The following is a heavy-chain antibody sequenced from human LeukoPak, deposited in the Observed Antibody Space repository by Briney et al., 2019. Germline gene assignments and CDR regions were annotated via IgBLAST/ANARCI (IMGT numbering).Heavy chain of an antibody. CDR3: ARDYGGNSFRYYYYMDV. CDR1: GFTFDDYG. J-gene: IGHJ6*03. CDR2: INWNGGST. Sequence: GGSLRLSCAASGFTFDDYGMSWVRQAPGKGLEWVSGINWNGGSTGYADSVKGRFTISRDNAKNSLYLQMNSLRAEDTALYYCARDYGGNSFRYYYYMDVWGKGTTVTVSS. D-gene: IGHD4-23*01. V-gene: IGHV3-20*04.